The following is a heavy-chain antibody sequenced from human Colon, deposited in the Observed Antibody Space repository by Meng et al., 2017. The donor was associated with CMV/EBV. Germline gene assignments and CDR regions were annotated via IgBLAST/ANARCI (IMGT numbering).Heavy chain of an antibody. V-gene: IGHV4-39*07. Sequence: SETLSPTCTVSDDSISSSNYYWGWLRQPPGKGLEWLGTIYWSGVTFYNPPRKSRVTISVATSKNQFSLRLNSVTGADSAVYYCARGRVGNTGRIDPWGQGTLVTVSS. CDR3: ARGRVGNTGRIDP. CDR2: IYWSGVT. D-gene: IGHD1-26*01. J-gene: IGHJ5*02. CDR1: DDSISSSNYY.